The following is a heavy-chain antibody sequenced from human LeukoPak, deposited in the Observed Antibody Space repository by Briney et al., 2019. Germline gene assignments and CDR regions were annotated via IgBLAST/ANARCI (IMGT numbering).Heavy chain of an antibody. CDR1: GFTVSSNY. CDR3: ASGAPSGYSEY. Sequence: PGGSLRLSCAASGFTVSSNYMTWVRQAPGKGLEWVSVIYSGGSTYYADSVKGRFTISRDNSKNTLYLQMNSLRAEDTAVYYCASGAPSGYSEYWGQGTLVTVSS. CDR2: IYSGGST. J-gene: IGHJ4*02. D-gene: IGHD3-3*01. V-gene: IGHV3-53*01.